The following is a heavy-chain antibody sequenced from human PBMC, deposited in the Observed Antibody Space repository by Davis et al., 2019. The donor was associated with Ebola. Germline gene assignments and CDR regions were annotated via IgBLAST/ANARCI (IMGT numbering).Heavy chain of an antibody. Sequence: LRLSCTVSGGSISSGGYYWSWIRQHPGKGLEWIGYIYYSGSTYYNPSLKSRITMSVDTSKNQFSLKLSSVTAADTAVYYCASQNIVATRFDYWGQGTLVTVSS. V-gene: IGHV4-31*03. CDR1: GGSISSGGYY. CDR3: ASQNIVATRFDY. J-gene: IGHJ4*02. CDR2: IYYSGST. D-gene: IGHD5-12*01.